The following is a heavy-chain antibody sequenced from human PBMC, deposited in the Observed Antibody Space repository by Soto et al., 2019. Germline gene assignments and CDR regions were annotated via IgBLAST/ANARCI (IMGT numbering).Heavy chain of an antibody. V-gene: IGHV3-7*03. CDR2: IKQDGSEK. J-gene: IGHJ5*02. CDR1: GFTFSSYW. CDR3: ARRGSWSSSPIFDP. D-gene: IGHD6-6*01. Sequence: GGSLRLSCAASGFTFSSYWMSWVRQAPGKGLEWVANIKQDGSEKYYVDSVKGRFTISRDNAKNSLYLQVNSLRAEDTAVYYCARRGSWSSSPIFDPWGQGTLVTVSS.